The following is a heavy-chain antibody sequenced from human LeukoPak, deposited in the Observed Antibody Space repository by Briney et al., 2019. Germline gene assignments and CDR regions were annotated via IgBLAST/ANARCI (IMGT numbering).Heavy chain of an antibody. CDR2: INSDGSDT. Sequence: PGGSLRLSCAASGFTFSGYWMHWVRQAPGKGLVWVSRINSDGSDTNYADSVKGRFTISRDNAKNTLYLQMNSLRAEDTAVYYCATTSGGSAYWGQGTLVTVSS. D-gene: IGHD2-15*01. J-gene: IGHJ4*02. CDR3: ATTSGGSAY. CDR1: GFTFSGYW. V-gene: IGHV3-74*01.